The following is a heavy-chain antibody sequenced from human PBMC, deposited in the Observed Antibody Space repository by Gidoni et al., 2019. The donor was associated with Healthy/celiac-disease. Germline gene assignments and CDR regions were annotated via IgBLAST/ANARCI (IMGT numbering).Heavy chain of an antibody. CDR2: IRSKANSYAT. J-gene: IGHJ4*02. CDR1: GFTFSGSA. Sequence: EVQLVESGGGLVQPGGSLKLSCAASGFTFSGSAMHWVRQASGKGMEWVGRIRSKANSYATAYAASVKGRFTISRDDSKNTAYLQMNSLKTEDTAVYYCTRPSDYGEDFDDWGQGTLVTVSS. CDR3: TRPSDYGEDFDD. D-gene: IGHD4-17*01. V-gene: IGHV3-73*01.